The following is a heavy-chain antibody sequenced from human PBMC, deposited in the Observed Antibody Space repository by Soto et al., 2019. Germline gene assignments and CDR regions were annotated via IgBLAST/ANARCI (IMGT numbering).Heavy chain of an antibody. D-gene: IGHD3-3*01. CDR1: GFTFTSYA. J-gene: IGHJ4*02. CDR3: VKGAGAPNRFLEGY. CDR2: ISGSGGST. V-gene: IGHV3-23*01. Sequence: EVQLLESGGGLVQPGGSLRLSCAASGFTFTSYAMSWVRQAPGKGLEWVSGISGSGGSTYYADSVKGRFTISRDNSKNTLYLQMNSLRAEDRAVYYCVKGAGAPNRFLEGYWGQGTLVTVSS.